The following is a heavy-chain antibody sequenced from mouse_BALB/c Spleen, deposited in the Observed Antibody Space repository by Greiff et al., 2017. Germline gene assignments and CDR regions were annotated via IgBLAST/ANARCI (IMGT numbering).Heavy chain of an antibody. CDR3: ARDYRYDDAMDY. Sequence: QVQLQQSGAELARPGASVKLSCKASGYTFTSYWMQWVKQRPGQGLEWIGAIYPGDGDTRYTQKFKGKATLTADKSSSTAYMQLSSLASEDSAVYYCARDYRYDDAMDYWGQGTSVTVSS. CDR1: GYTFTSYW. J-gene: IGHJ4*01. V-gene: IGHV1-87*01. D-gene: IGHD2-14*01. CDR2: IYPGDGDT.